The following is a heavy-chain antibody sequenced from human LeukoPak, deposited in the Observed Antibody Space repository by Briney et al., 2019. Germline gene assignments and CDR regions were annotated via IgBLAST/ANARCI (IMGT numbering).Heavy chain of an antibody. J-gene: IGHJ3*02. CDR2: ISYDGSNK. Sequence: NPGGSLRLSCAASGFTFSSYAMHWVRQAPGKGLEWVAVISYDGSNKYYADSVKGRFTISRDNSKNTLYLQMNSLRAEDTAVYYCAMVIAAAKNDAFDIWGQGTMVTVSS. CDR3: AMVIAAAKNDAFDI. V-gene: IGHV3-30-3*01. D-gene: IGHD6-13*01. CDR1: GFTFSSYA.